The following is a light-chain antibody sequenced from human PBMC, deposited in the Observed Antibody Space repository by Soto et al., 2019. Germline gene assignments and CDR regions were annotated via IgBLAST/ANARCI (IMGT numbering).Light chain of an antibody. CDR1: QSGSNY. V-gene: IGKV3-11*01. Sequence: IVVTHSAATLSLSPGERATHSCRASQSGSNYIASYQQKPGQAPRLLIYDASNRATDSPARFSGSASGTDFTLTISSLEPEDFAVYYCQQRSDWPPFTFGQGTRLEIK. J-gene: IGKJ5*01. CDR2: DAS. CDR3: QQRSDWPPFT.